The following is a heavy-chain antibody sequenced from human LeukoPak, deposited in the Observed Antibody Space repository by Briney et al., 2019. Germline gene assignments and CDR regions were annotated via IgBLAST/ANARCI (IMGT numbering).Heavy chain of an antibody. CDR3: VRLDPHTDGTSWFFDS. D-gene: IGHD2-8*02. Sequence: PSETLSLTCTVSGGSISNYYWSWIRQSPGKGLECIGYIYYTGSTNYNPSLKSRVTISLDTSKNQFSLKLSSVTAADTAVYYCVRLDPHTDGTSWFFDSWGQGTLVTVSS. V-gene: IGHV4-59*08. CDR2: IYYTGST. CDR1: GGSISNYY. J-gene: IGHJ4*02.